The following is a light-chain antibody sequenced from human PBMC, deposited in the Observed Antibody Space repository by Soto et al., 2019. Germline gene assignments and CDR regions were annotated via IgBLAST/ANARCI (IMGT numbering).Light chain of an antibody. CDR1: QDISNY. J-gene: IGKJ5*01. CDR2: DAS. CDR3: QQYDNLIT. V-gene: IGKV1-33*01. Sequence: IQMTQSPSSVSAPIGDRVTITCQASQDISNYLNWYQQKPGKAPKLLIYDASNLETGVPSRFSGSGSGTDFTFTISSLQPEDIATYYCQQYDNLITFGQGTRLEIK.